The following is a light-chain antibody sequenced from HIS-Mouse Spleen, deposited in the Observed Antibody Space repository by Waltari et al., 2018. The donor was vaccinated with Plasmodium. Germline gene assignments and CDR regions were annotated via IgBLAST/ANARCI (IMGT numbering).Light chain of an antibody. V-gene: IGKV3-15*01. Sequence: EIVMTQSPATLSVSPGERVTLSCRASQSVSSNLAWYQQKPGQAPRLLIYGASTRATGIPARFSGSGSGTEFTLTISSLQSEDFAVYYCQQYNNWSFTFGPGTKVDI. CDR2: GAS. CDR3: QQYNNWSFT. CDR1: QSVSSN. J-gene: IGKJ3*01.